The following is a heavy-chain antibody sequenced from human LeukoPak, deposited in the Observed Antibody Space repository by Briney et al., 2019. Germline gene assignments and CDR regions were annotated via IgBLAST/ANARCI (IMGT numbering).Heavy chain of an antibody. CDR3: ASRITMIVVPPDY. D-gene: IGHD3-22*01. CDR1: GFTFNRYA. V-gene: IGHV3-30*04. CDR2: ISYDGSNK. J-gene: IGHJ4*02. Sequence: PGRSLRLSCAASGFTFNRYALHWVRQAPGKGLEWAAVISYDGSNKYYADSVKGRFTISRDNSKNTLYLQMNSLRPEDTAVYYCASRITMIVVPPDYWGQGTLVTVSS.